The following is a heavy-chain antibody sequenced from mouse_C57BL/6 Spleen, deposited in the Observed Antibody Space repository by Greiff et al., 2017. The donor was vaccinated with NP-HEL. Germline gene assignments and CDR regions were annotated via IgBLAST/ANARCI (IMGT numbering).Heavy chain of an antibody. Sequence: VQLQESGPELVKPGASVKISCKASGYAFSSSWMNWVKQRPGKGLEWIGRIYPGDGDTNYNGKFKGKATLTADKSSSTAYMQLSSLTSEDSAVYFCARIDYDFDYWGQGTTLTVSS. V-gene: IGHV1-82*01. CDR3: ARIDYDFDY. D-gene: IGHD2-4*01. J-gene: IGHJ2*01. CDR2: IYPGDGDT. CDR1: GYAFSSSW.